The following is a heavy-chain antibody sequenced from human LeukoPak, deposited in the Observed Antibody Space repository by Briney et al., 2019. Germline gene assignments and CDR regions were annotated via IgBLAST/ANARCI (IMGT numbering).Heavy chain of an antibody. CDR1: GFIFSSYA. CDR3: AKRMSYDSSGYPLDS. V-gene: IGHV3-23*01. CDR2: ISDSGGST. J-gene: IGHJ4*02. D-gene: IGHD3-22*01. Sequence: PGGSLRLSCAASGFIFSSYAMSWVRQAPGKGLERVAGISDSGGSTSYVDSVKGRFTIPRDNSKNTLYLQMNSLRPEDTAVYYCAKRMSYDSSGYPLDSWGQGTLVTVSS.